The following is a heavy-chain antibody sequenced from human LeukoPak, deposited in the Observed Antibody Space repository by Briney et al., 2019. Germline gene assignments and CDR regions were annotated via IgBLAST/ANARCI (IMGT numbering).Heavy chain of an antibody. CDR3: ARDRVAARRNDAFDI. CDR1: GFTFSSYS. D-gene: IGHD6-6*01. V-gene: IGHV3-21*01. J-gene: IGHJ3*02. Sequence: GGSLRLSCAASGFTFSSYSMNWVRRAPGKGLEWVSSISSSSSYIYYADSVKGRFTISRDNAKNSLYLQMNSLRAEDTAVYYCARDRVAARRNDAFDIWGQGTMVTVSS. CDR2: ISSSSSYI.